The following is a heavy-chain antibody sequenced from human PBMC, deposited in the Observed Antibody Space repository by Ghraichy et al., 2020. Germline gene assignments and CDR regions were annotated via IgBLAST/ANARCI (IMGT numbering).Heavy chain of an antibody. CDR3: ARDKMGRYCSSNSCYINYNYGMDV. CDR1: GGSITRGDNY. D-gene: IGHD2-2*02. J-gene: IGHJ6*02. V-gene: IGHV4-30-4*01. Sequence: SETLSLTCTVSGGSITRGDNYWSWIRQPPGKGLEWIGYIYYSGSTYYNPSLKNRVTISVDKSKNHFSLKLSSVTAADTAVYYCARDKMGRYCSSNSCYINYNYGMDVWGQGTTVTVSS. CDR2: IYYSGST.